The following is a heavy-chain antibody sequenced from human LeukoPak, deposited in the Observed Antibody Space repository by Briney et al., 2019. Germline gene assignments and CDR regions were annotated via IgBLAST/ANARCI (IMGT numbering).Heavy chain of an antibody. D-gene: IGHD3-10*01. CDR3: ARDRGYGSGMT. CDR2: IYHSGST. V-gene: IGHV4-30-2*01. CDR1: GGSISSGGYS. J-gene: IGHJ1*01. Sequence: SQTLSLTCAVSGGSISSGGYSWSWIRQPPGKGLGWIGYIYHSGSTYYNPSLKSRVTISVDRSKNQFSLKLSSVTAADTAVYYCARDRGYGSGMTWGQGTLVTVSS.